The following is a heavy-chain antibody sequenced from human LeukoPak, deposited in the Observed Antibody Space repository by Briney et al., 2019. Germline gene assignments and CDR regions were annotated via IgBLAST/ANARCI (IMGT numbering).Heavy chain of an antibody. J-gene: IGHJ4*02. CDR2: IYTSGST. CDR1: GGSISSGSYY. D-gene: IGHD2-15*01. CDR3: AREMELGYCSGGSCYPFDY. Sequence: SQTLSLTCTVSGGSISSGSYYWSWIRQPAGKGLEWIGRIYTSGSTNYNPSLMSRVTISVDTSKNQFSLKLSSVTAADTAVYYCAREMELGYCSGGSCYPFDYWGQGTLVTVSS. V-gene: IGHV4-61*02.